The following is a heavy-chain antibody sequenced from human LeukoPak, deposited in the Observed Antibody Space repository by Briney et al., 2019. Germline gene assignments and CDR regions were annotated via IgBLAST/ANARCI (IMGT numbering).Heavy chain of an antibody. V-gene: IGHV1-18*04. CDR1: GYTFTSYY. J-gene: IGHJ4*02. D-gene: IGHD2-8*01. CDR3: ARGRYCTNGVCYPIDY. CDR2: ISAYNGNT. Sequence: ASVKVSCKASGYTFTSYYMHWVRQAPGQGLEWMGWISAYNGNTNYAQKLQGRVTMTTDTSTSTAYMELRSLRSDDTAVYYCARGRYCTNGVCYPIDYWGQGTLVTVSS.